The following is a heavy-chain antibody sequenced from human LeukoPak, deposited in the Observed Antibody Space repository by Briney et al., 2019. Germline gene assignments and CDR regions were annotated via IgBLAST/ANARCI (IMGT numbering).Heavy chain of an antibody. CDR1: GGSFSGYY. CDR3: ATGIAAAGTSGHYYYYYGMDV. Sequence: SETLSLTCAVYGGSFSGYYWSWIRQPPGKGLEWIGEINHSGSTNYNPSLKSRVTISVDTSKNQFSLKLSSVTAADTAVYYCATGIAAAGTSGHYYYYYGMDVWGKGTTVTVSS. D-gene: IGHD6-13*01. J-gene: IGHJ6*04. V-gene: IGHV4-34*01. CDR2: INHSGST.